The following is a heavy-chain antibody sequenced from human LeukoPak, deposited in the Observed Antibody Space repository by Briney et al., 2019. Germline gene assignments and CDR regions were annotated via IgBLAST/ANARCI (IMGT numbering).Heavy chain of an antibody. CDR2: ISAYNGNT. CDR3: ARGRAPFPYGMDV. V-gene: IGHV1-18*01. Sequence: ASVKVSCKASGYTFTSYGISWVRQSPGQGLERMGWISAYNGNTSYAQKLQGRVTMTTDTSTSTAYMELRSLRSDDTAVYYCARGRAPFPYGMDVWGQGTTVTVSS. CDR1: GYTFTSYG. J-gene: IGHJ6*02.